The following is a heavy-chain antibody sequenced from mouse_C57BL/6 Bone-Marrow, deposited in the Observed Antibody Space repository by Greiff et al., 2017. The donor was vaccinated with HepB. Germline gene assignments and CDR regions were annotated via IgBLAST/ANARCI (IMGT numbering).Heavy chain of an antibody. Sequence: EVQLMESEGGLVQPGSSMKLSCTASGFTFSDYYMAWVRQVPEKGLEWVANINYDGSSTYYLDSLKSRFIISRDNAKNILYLQMSSLKSEDTATYYCARDRGSRSFDYWGQGTTLTVSS. CDR2: INYDGSST. V-gene: IGHV5-16*01. D-gene: IGHD1-1*01. CDR3: ARDRGSRSFDY. J-gene: IGHJ2*01. CDR1: GFTFSDYY.